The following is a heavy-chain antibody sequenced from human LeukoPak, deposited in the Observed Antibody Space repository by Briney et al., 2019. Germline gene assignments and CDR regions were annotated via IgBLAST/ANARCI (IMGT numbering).Heavy chain of an antibody. CDR2: INTNTGNP. D-gene: IGHD3-16*01. Sequence: ASVKVSCKAAGYMFISYGISWVRQAPGQGLEWMGWINTNTGNPTYAQGFTGRFVFSLDTSVSTAYLQISSLKAEDTAVYYCARSNQWGEPLPDYWGQGTLVTVSS. V-gene: IGHV7-4-1*02. CDR3: ARSNQWGEPLPDY. CDR1: GYMFISYG. J-gene: IGHJ4*02.